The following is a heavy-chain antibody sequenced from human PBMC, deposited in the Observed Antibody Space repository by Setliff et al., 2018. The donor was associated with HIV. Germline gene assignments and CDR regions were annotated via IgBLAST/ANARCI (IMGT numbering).Heavy chain of an antibody. CDR3: ASHQHNFTGYYYYYYYMAV. CDR1: GGSITSYY. V-gene: IGHV4-59*08. D-gene: IGHD3-9*01. CDR2: IYYSGST. Sequence: SETLSLTCTVSGGSITSYYWGWIRQPPGKGLEWIGIIYYSGSTYYNTSLKSRLTIPVDTPKNQFSLKLSSVTAADTAVYYCASHQHNFTGYYYYYYYMAVWGRGTMVTVSS. J-gene: IGHJ6*03.